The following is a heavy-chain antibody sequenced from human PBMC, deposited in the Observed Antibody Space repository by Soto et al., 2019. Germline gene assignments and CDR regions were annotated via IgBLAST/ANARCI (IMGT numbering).Heavy chain of an antibody. D-gene: IGHD6-19*01. V-gene: IGHV6-1*01. Sequence: SQTLSRICAISGDSVWSNSAAWNWIRQSPSRGLEWMGRTYYRSKGYNDYAVSVKSRITINPDTSKNQFSVQLNSVAPADTAVYYCXRGGPARYSSGWYYFDYWGEGTLVTV. CDR3: XRGGPARYSSGWYYFDY. CDR2: TYYRSKGYN. CDR1: GDSVWSNSAA. J-gene: IGHJ4*02.